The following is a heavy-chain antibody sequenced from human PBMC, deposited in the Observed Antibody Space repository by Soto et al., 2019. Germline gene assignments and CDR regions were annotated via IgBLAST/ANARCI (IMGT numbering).Heavy chain of an antibody. Sequence: ASVKVSCKASGYTFTSYAMHWVRQAPGQRLEWMGWINAGNGNTKYSQKFQGRVTITRDTSASTAYMELSSLGSEDTAVYYCATGAGTQWAFDYWGQGTLVTVSS. J-gene: IGHJ4*02. CDR2: INAGNGNT. CDR3: ATGAGTQWAFDY. CDR1: GYTFTSYA. D-gene: IGHD6-19*01. V-gene: IGHV1-3*01.